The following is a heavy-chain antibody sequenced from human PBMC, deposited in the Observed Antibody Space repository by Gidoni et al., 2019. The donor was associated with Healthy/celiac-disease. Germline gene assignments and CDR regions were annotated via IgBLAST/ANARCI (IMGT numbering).Heavy chain of an antibody. Sequence: QVQLQQWGAGLLKPSETLSLTCAVYGGSFSGYYWSWIRQPPGKGLEWIGEINHSGSTNYNPSLKSRVTISVDTSKNQFSLQLSSVTAADTAVYYCAARWDYYGSGSYLDYWGQGTLVTVSS. CDR1: GGSFSGYY. CDR2: INHSGST. V-gene: IGHV4-34*01. D-gene: IGHD3-10*01. J-gene: IGHJ4*02. CDR3: AARWDYYGSGSYLDY.